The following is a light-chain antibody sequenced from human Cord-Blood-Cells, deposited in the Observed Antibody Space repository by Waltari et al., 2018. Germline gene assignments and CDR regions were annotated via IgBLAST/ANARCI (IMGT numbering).Light chain of an antibody. CDR1: QSVSSN. CDR2: GAS. J-gene: IGKJ4*01. CDR3: QQYNNWPPLT. V-gene: IGKV3-15*01. Sequence: EIVMTQSPATLSVSPGERATLSGRASQSVSSNLAWYQQKPGQAPRLLIYGASTRATGSPARFSGSGSGTEFTLTISSLQSEDFAVYYCQQYNNWPPLTFGGGTKVEIK.